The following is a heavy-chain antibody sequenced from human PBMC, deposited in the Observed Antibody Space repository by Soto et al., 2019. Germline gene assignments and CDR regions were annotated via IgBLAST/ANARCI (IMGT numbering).Heavy chain of an antibody. Sequence: QVQLVQSGAEVKKPGSSVKVSCKASGGTFSSYAISWVRQAPGQGLEWMGGIIPIFGTANYAQKFEGRVTITADKCTSKAYMELSSLRSEDTAVYYGARVPAIAVAGTFDYWGQGTLVTVSS. J-gene: IGHJ4*02. D-gene: IGHD6-19*01. CDR2: IIPIFGTA. V-gene: IGHV1-69*06. CDR1: GGTFSSYA. CDR3: ARVPAIAVAGTFDY.